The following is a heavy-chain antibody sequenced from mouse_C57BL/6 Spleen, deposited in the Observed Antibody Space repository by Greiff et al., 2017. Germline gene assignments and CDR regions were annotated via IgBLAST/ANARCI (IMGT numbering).Heavy chain of an antibody. Sequence: EVKLVESGGDLVKPGGSLKLSCAASGFTFSSYGMSWVRQTPDKRLEWVATISSGGSYTYYPDSVKGRFAISRDNAKNTLYLQMRRLKSKDTAMYYSASGWLLHVDYWGQGTTLTVSS. CDR2: ISSGGSYT. CDR3: ASGWLLHVDY. CDR1: GFTFSSYG. D-gene: IGHD2-3*01. V-gene: IGHV5-6*02. J-gene: IGHJ2*01.